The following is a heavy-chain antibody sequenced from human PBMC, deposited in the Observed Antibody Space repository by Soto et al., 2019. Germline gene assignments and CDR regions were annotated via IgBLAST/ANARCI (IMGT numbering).Heavy chain of an antibody. D-gene: IGHD6-6*01. Sequence: QVQLVQSGAEVKKPGSSVKVSCKASGGTFSSYAISWVRQAPGQGLEWMGGILPIFGTANYAQKFQGRVTITADESTSTAYMELSSLRSEDTAVYYCARDPPYSSSSRGYYYGMDVWGQGTTVTVSS. V-gene: IGHV1-69*12. J-gene: IGHJ6*02. CDR3: ARDPPYSSSSRGYYYGMDV. CDR2: ILPIFGTA. CDR1: GGTFSSYA.